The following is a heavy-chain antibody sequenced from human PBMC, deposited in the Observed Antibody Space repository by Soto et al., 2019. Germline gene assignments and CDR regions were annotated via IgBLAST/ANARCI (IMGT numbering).Heavy chain of an antibody. CDR2: INPILSMS. CDR1: GDTFTFYS. CDR3: ASSYGSGYRAFDY. Sequence: QVQLVQSGAEVKKPGSSVRVSCKASGDTFTFYSINWVRQAPGLGLEWMGRINPILSMSNYAQRFQGRVTMTAEKATSTAYIELSSLRSEDTAMYYCASSYGSGYRAFDYWGQGALVTVSS. V-gene: IGHV1-69*02. J-gene: IGHJ4*02. D-gene: IGHD3-10*01.